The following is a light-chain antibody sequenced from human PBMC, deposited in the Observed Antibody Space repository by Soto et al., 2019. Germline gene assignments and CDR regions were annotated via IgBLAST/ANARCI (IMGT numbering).Light chain of an antibody. CDR2: AAS. CDR3: QQYYSYPGT. J-gene: IGKJ1*01. CDR1: HGISSY. Sequence: AIRMTQSPSSLSASTGDRVTITCRASHGISSYLAWYQQKPGKAPKLLIYAASTLQSGVPSRFSGSGSGTDFTLTISCLQSEDFATYYCQQYYSYPGTFGQGTKVDIK. V-gene: IGKV1-8*01.